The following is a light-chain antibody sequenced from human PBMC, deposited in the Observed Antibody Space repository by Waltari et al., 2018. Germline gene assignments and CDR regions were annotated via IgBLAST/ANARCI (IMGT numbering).Light chain of an antibody. CDR3: QKYGTLPAT. V-gene: IGKV3-20*01. CDR2: DAS. J-gene: IGKJ1*01. Sequence: IVLTHSPGTLSLLQGERATLPCRASQIVSRTLPWYQQKPGQAPRLLIYDASTWATGIPDRFSGSGFGTDFSLTISRLEPEDFAVYYCQKYGTLPATFGQGTTVEIK. CDR1: QIVSRT.